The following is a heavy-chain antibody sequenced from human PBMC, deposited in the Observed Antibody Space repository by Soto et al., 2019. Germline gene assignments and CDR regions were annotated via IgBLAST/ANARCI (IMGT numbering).Heavy chain of an antibody. D-gene: IGHD2-8*01. CDR1: AFSLSTNGVG. Sequence: SGPTLVNPTQTLTLTCTFSAFSLSTNGVGVGWIRQPPGKPLEWLAVIYWNEDKRYSRSLKSRLSITKDTSKNQVVLTMTTMDPVDPVTYECVHTVMVRTMARGHYFDYWGPRTLDAGAS. J-gene: IGHJ4*02. V-gene: IGHV2-5*04. CDR2: IYWNEDK. CDR3: VHTVMVRTMARGHYFDY.